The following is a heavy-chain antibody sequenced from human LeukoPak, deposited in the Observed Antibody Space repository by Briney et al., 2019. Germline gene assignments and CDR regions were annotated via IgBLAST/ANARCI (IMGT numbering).Heavy chain of an antibody. D-gene: IGHD1-26*01. V-gene: IGHV4-34*01. J-gene: IGHJ5*02. Sequence: SETLSLTCAVYGGSFSGYYWGWIRQPPGKGLEWIGEINHSGSTNYNPSLKSRITISIDTSKNQFSLKVRSVTAADTAVYYCARGRVGATWFDPWGQGTLVSVSS. CDR2: INHSGST. CDR3: ARGRVGATWFDP. CDR1: GGSFSGYY.